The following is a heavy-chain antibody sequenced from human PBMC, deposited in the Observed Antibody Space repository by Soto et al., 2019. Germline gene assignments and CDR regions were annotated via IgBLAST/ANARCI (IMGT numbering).Heavy chain of an antibody. CDR3: ARGVVAATPWWFDP. V-gene: IGHV3-30-3*01. Sequence: QVQLVESGGGVVQPGRSLRLSCAASGFTFSSYAMHWVRQAPGKGLEWAAVISYDGSNKYYADSVKGRFTISRDNSKNTLYLQMNSLRAEDTAVYYCARGVVAATPWWFDPWGQGTLVTVSS. D-gene: IGHD2-15*01. CDR1: GFTFSSYA. J-gene: IGHJ5*02. CDR2: ISYDGSNK.